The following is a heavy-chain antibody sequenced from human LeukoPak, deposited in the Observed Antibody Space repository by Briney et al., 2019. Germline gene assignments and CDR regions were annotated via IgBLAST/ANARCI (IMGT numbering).Heavy chain of an antibody. J-gene: IGHJ4*02. CDR3: AKDPLQYGSGSYYFDY. CDR2: IWYDGNDK. Sequence: GGSLRLSCAASGFTFSSYGMHWVRQAPGKGLEWVAFIWYDGNDKYYADSVKGRFTISRDSSKNTLYLQMNSLRAEDTAVYYCAKDPLQYGSGSYYFDYWGQGTLVTVSS. CDR1: GFTFSSYG. V-gene: IGHV3-30*02. D-gene: IGHD3-10*01.